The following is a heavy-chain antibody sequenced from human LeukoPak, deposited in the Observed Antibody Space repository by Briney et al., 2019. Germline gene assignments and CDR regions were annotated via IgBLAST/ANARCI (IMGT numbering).Heavy chain of an antibody. CDR1: GGSFSDYY. J-gene: IGHJ4*02. D-gene: IGHD6-6*01. CDR2: INHSGST. CDR3: AGSIAARLDY. Sequence: LETLSLTCAVYGGSFSDYYWSWIRQPPGKGLEWIGEINHSGSTNYNPSLKSRVTISVDTSKNQFSLKLSSVTAADTAVYYCAGSIAARLDYWGQGTLVTVSS. V-gene: IGHV4-34*01.